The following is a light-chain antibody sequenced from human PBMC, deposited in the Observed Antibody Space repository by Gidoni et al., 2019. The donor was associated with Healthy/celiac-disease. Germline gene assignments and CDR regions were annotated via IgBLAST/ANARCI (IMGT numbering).Light chain of an antibody. CDR3: QQYGSAPPDT. V-gene: IGKV3-20*01. CDR1: QSVSSSY. Sequence: EIVLTQSPGTLSLSPGERATLSCRASQSVSSSYLAWYQQKPGQAPRRLIYGASSRATGIPDRFRGSGSGTDFTLTISRLEPEDCAVYYCQQYGSAPPDTFXXXTKLEIK. CDR2: GAS. J-gene: IGKJ2*01.